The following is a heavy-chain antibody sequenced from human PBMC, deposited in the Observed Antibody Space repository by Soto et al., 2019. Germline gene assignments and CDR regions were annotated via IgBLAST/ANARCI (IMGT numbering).Heavy chain of an antibody. CDR1: GGSISSGDYY. Sequence: PSETLSLTCTVSGGSISSGDYYWSWIRQPPGKGLEWIGYIYYSGSTNYNPSLKSRVTISVDTSKNQFSLKLSSVTAADTAVYYWGRADYGDDERKGNYRMDFWGQGTTVTGSS. CDR2: IYYSGST. CDR3: GRADYGDDERKGNYRMDF. J-gene: IGHJ6*02. D-gene: IGHD4-17*01. V-gene: IGHV4-61*08.